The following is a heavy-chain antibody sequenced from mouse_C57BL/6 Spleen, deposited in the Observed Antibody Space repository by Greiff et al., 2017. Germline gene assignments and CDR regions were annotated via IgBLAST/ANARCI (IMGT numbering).Heavy chain of an antibody. D-gene: IGHD2-5*01. J-gene: IGHJ4*01. Sequence: QVQLQQPGAELVKPGASVKMSCKASGYTFTSYWITWVKQRPGQGLEWLGDIYPGSGSTNYNEKFKSKATLTVDTSSSTAYMQLSSLTSEDSAVYYCARDYINYNAMDYWGQGTSVTVSS. CDR2: IYPGSGST. V-gene: IGHV1-55*01. CDR3: ARDYINYNAMDY. CDR1: GYTFTSYW.